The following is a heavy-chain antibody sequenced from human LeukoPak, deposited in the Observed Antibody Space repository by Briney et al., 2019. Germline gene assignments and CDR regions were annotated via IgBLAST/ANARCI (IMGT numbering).Heavy chain of an antibody. J-gene: IGHJ4*02. D-gene: IGHD5-18*01. V-gene: IGHV4-34*01. CDR3: ARRSGYSYGFRTGPIDF. Sequence: SETLSLTCAVYGGSFSDYYWSWIRQPPGKGLEWIGEINHSGSTNYNPSLKSRVTISVDTSKNQSSLKLSSVTAADTAVYYCARRSGYSYGFRTGPIDFWGQRTLVTVS. CDR2: INHSGST. CDR1: GGSFSDYY.